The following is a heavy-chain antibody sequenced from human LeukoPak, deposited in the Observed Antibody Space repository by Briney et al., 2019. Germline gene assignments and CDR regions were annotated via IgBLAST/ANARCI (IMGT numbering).Heavy chain of an antibody. J-gene: IGHJ4*02. V-gene: IGHV3-23*01. CDR1: GFTFSSYA. CDR2: LSGSGGST. CDR3: AREAESLGLATDY. D-gene: IGHD6-19*01. Sequence: GGSLRLSCAASGFTFSSYAMNWVRQAPGKGLEWVSALSGSGGSTYHADSVKGRFTISRDNSKDTLYLQMNSLRAEDTAVYYCAREAESLGLATDYWGQGILVTVSS.